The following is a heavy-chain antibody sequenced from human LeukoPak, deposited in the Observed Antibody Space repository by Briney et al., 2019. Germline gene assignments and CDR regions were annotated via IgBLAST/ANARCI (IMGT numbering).Heavy chain of an antibody. CDR1: GFTFSSYA. D-gene: IGHD1-26*01. CDR3: AKDVWYSGSSDFDY. CDR2: ISGSGGST. V-gene: IGHV3-23*01. J-gene: IGHJ4*02. Sequence: GGSLRLPCAASGFTFSSYAMSWVRQAPGKGLEWVSAISGSGGSTYYADSVKGRFTISRDNSKNTLYLQMNSLRAEDTAVYYCAKDVWYSGSSDFDYWGQGTLVTVSS.